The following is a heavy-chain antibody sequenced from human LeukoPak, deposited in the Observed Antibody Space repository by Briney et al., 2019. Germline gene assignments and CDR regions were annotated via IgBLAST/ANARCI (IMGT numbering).Heavy chain of an antibody. CDR3: AKEDRYGSVY. CDR1: GFTFSSYG. CDR2: IRSDGSNK. J-gene: IGHJ4*02. V-gene: IGHV3-30*02. D-gene: IGHD3-10*01. Sequence: GGSLRLACAVPGFTFSSYGMHWVRQTPGPGLEWVAFIRSDGSNKYYADSVKGRFTISRDNSKKALYLQINSLRAEDTAVYYCAKEDRYGSVYWGQGTLVTVSP.